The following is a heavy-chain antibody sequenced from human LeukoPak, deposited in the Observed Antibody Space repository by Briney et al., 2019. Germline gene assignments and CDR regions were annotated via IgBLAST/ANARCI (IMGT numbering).Heavy chain of an antibody. Sequence: GGSLRLSCAASGFTFSRYGMRWVRQAPGKGLEWVSYISSSSSTIYYADSVKGRFTISRDNAKNSLYLQMNSLRAEDTAVYYCASEMGDYWGQGTLVTVSS. CDR2: ISSSSSTI. J-gene: IGHJ4*02. V-gene: IGHV3-48*01. D-gene: IGHD2-8*01. CDR3: ASEMGDY. CDR1: GFTFSRYG.